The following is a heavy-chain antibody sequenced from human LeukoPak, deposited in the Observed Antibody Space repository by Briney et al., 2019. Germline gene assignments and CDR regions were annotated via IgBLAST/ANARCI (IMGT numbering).Heavy chain of an antibody. D-gene: IGHD2-8*01. J-gene: IGHJ1*01. CDR1: SGSIRSSSYY. CDR3: ATANFYFQY. V-gene: IGHV4-39*01. Sequence: SETLSLTCTVSSGSIRSSSYYWGWIRQPPGKGLEWIGSIFYSGSTYYNPTLKSRVTMSVDTSKNQFSLKLSSVTAADTAVYYCATANFYFQYWGQGTLVTVSS. CDR2: IFYSGST.